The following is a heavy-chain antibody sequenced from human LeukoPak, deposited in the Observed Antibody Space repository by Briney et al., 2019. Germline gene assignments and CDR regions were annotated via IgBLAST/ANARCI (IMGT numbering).Heavy chain of an antibody. D-gene: IGHD3-10*01. Sequence: SETLSLTCAVYGGSFSGYYWSWIRQPPGKGLEWIGEINHSGSTNYNPSLKSRVTISVDTSKNQFSLKRSSVTAADTAVYYCARSSYGPGSYVYYGLDVWGQGTTVTVSS. CDR2: INHSGST. V-gene: IGHV4-34*01. CDR3: ARSSYGPGSYVYYGLDV. CDR1: GGSFSGYY. J-gene: IGHJ6*02.